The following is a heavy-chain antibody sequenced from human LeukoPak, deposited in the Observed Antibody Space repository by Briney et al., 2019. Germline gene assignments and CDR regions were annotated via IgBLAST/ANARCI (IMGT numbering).Heavy chain of an antibody. CDR1: GFTFSSYA. V-gene: IGHV3-23*01. CDR3: AKDKWMHYYYMDV. CDR2: FSGSGGST. J-gene: IGHJ6*03. D-gene: IGHD5-12*01. Sequence: ARGSLRLSCAASGFTFSSYAMSWVRQAPGKGLECISGFSGSGGSTYYADSVKGRFTISRDNSKNTLYLQMNSLRAEDTAVYYCAKDKWMHYYYMDVWGKGTTVTISS.